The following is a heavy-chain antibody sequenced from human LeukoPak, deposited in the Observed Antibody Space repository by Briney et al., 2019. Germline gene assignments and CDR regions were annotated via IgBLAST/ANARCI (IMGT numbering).Heavy chain of an antibody. J-gene: IGHJ4*02. D-gene: IGHD2-2*03. CDR3: MSAHGF. CDR1: GYSFSTNM. V-gene: IGHV3-7*01. CDR2: NLPGGTES. Sequence: GGSGRLSCVGSGYSFSTNMMTWVRQAPGKWPECVATNLPGGTESSRADYVKGRFITSRDQAKNSLFLQMNSLRGDDTALYYCMSAHGFWGQGTLVTVSS.